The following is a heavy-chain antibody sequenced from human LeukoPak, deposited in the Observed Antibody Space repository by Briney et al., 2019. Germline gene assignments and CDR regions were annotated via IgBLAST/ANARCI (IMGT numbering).Heavy chain of an antibody. J-gene: IGHJ4*02. CDR2: IIPIFGTA. Sequence: SVKVSCKASGGTFSSYAISWVRQAPGQGLEWMGGIIPIFGTANYAQKFQGRVTITTDESTSTAYMELSSLRSEDTAVYCCARERRSKYSYGYYFDYWGQGTLVTVSS. V-gene: IGHV1-69*05. D-gene: IGHD5-18*01. CDR3: ARERRSKYSYGYYFDY. CDR1: GGTFSSYA.